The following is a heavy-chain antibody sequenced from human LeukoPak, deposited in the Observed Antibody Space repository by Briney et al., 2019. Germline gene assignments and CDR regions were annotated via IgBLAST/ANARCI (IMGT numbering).Heavy chain of an antibody. V-gene: IGHV3-66*01. CDR3: ARLTPRTIVTSGYFDY. D-gene: IGHD4-23*01. CDR1: GFTVSSNY. Sequence: PGWSLRLSCAASGFTVSSNYMSWVRQAPGKGLEYISVVYTGGRTYYADSVKGRFTISRDNSKNTLYLQLNSLRAEDTAVYYCARLTPRTIVTSGYFDYWGQGTLVTVSS. CDR2: VYTGGRT. J-gene: IGHJ4*02.